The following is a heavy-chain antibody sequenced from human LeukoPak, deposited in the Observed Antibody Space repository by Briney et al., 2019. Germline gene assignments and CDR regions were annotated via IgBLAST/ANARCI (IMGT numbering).Heavy chain of an antibody. CDR2: IYYSGST. CDR3: ARRRAAAGTFYYYYMDV. J-gene: IGHJ6*03. Sequence: SETLSLTCTVSGGSISSYYWSWIRQPPGKGLEWIGYIYYSGSTNYNPSLKSRVTISVDTSKNQFSLKLSSVTAADTAVYYCARRRAAAGTFYYYYMDVWGKGTTVTVSS. CDR1: GGSISSYY. V-gene: IGHV4-59*01. D-gene: IGHD6-13*01.